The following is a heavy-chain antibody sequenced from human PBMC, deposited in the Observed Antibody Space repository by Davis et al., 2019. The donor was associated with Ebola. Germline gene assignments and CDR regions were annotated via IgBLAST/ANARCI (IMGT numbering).Heavy chain of an antibody. CDR3: ARRRIGGSGYYPA. Sequence: MPSETLSLTCTVSGVSISSYYWIWMRQPPGKGLEWIGYIYYSGSTNYHPSLKSRVTISVDTYKNQFSLKLSSVTAADTAVYYCARRRIGGSGYYPAWGLGTLVTVSS. CDR1: GVSISSYY. J-gene: IGHJ5*02. CDR2: IYYSGST. D-gene: IGHD3-3*01. V-gene: IGHV4-59*12.